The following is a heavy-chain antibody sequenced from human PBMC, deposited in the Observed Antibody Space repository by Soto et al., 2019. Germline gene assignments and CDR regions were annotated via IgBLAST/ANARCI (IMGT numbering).Heavy chain of an antibody. J-gene: IGHJ5*02. V-gene: IGHV4-59*13. CDR2: IYYTGNT. CDR3: GRAQPVESHNWFDP. CDR1: GGSISTYY. Sequence: SETLSLTCTVTGGSISTYYWSWIRQPPGKGLEWIGHIYYTGNTNYNPSLKSRVTISVDTSTNRFSLRLRSVSAADTAVYYCGRAQPVESHNWFDPWGQGTLVPVSS.